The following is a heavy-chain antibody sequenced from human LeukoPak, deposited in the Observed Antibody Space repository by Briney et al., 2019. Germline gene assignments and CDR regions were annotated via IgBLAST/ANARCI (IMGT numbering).Heavy chain of an antibody. CDR3: AKASDSGIYFDY. Sequence: GGSLRLSCAASGFTFSSYAMSWVRQAPGKGLEWVSAISGSGGSTYYADSVKGRFTISRDNSKSTLYLQMNSLRAEDTAVYYCAKASDSGIYFDYWGQGTLVTVSS. CDR1: GFTFSSYA. J-gene: IGHJ4*02. D-gene: IGHD3-10*01. CDR2: ISGSGGST. V-gene: IGHV3-23*01.